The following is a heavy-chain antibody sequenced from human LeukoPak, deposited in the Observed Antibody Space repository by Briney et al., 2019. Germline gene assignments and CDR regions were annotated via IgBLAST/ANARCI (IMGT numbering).Heavy chain of an antibody. CDR1: GNSFIGYW. J-gene: IGHJ6*02. V-gene: IGHV5-51*01. D-gene: IGHD3-10*01. CDR2: IYPDDSDT. CDR3: ARQRAYGSGGAYFYYGMDV. Sequence: GESLKISCKGSGNSFIGYWIGWVRQMPGKGLEWMGVIYPDDSDTRYSPSFQGQVTVSADKSISTAYLQWSSLKASDTAMYYCARQRAYGSGGAYFYYGMDVWGQGTTVTVSS.